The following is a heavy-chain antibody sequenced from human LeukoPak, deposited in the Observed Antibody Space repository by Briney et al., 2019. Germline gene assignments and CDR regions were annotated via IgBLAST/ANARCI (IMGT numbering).Heavy chain of an antibody. J-gene: IGHJ4*02. V-gene: IGHV3-21*01. D-gene: IGHD3-22*01. CDR2: ISSSSSYI. CDR1: GFTFSSYS. Sequence: GGSLRLPCAASGFTFSSYSMNWVRQAPGKGLEWVSSISSSSSYIYYADSVKGRFTISRDNAKNSLYLQMNSLRAEDTAVYYCARSSQGDSSGYWWDYWGQGTLVTVSS. CDR3: ARSSQGDSSGYWWDY.